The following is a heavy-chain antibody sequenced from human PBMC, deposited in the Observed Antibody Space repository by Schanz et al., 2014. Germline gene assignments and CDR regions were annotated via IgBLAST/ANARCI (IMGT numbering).Heavy chain of an antibody. CDR3: RLWFGELYYGMDV. CDR2: TSSDGSLK. D-gene: IGHD3-10*01. J-gene: IGHJ6*02. V-gene: IGHV3-30*04. Sequence: QVQLVESGGGVVQPGRSLRLSCAASGFTFSSYAVHWVRQAPDKGLVWVAVTSSDGSLKYYADSVKGRFTISRDNSKNTLYLQMNSLRAEDTAVYYCRLWFGELYYGMDVWGQGTTVTVSS. CDR1: GFTFSSYA.